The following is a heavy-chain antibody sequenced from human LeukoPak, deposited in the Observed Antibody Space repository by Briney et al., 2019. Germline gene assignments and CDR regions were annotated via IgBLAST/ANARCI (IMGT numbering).Heavy chain of an antibody. V-gene: IGHV3-30*02. Sequence: GGSLRLSCAASGFTFSSYGMHWVRQAPGKGLEWVAFIRYDGSNKYYADSVKGRFTISRDNSKNTLYLQMNSLRAEDTAVYYCAKDKWPIAVAFFDYWGQGTLVTVSS. J-gene: IGHJ4*02. CDR2: IRYDGSNK. CDR3: AKDKWPIAVAFFDY. CDR1: GFTFSSYG. D-gene: IGHD6-19*01.